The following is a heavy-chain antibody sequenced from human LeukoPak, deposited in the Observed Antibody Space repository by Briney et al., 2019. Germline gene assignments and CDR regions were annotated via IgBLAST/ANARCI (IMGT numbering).Heavy chain of an antibody. Sequence: GSLRLSCAASGFTFSSYWMHWVRQAPGKGLVWVSRIDSDGSTTNYADSVKGRFSIPRFNAKETLYLQMNSLRVEDTAVYYCARGTDDIDIWGQGTLVTVSS. CDR1: GFTFSSYW. V-gene: IGHV3-74*01. CDR3: ARGTDDIDI. J-gene: IGHJ3*02. CDR2: IDSDGSTT. D-gene: IGHD3-9*01.